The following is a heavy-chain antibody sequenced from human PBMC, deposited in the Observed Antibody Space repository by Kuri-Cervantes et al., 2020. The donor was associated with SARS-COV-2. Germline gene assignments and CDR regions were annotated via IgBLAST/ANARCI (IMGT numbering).Heavy chain of an antibody. CDR1: GFTFSSYA. CDR3: ARHRWFDP. Sequence: ESLKISCAASGFTFSSYAMSWVRQPPGKGLEWIGEINHSGSTNYNPSLKSRVTISVDTSKNQFSLKLSSVTAADTAVYYCARHRWFDPWGQGTLVTVSS. V-gene: IGHV4-34*01. J-gene: IGHJ5*02. CDR2: INHSGST. D-gene: IGHD1-14*01.